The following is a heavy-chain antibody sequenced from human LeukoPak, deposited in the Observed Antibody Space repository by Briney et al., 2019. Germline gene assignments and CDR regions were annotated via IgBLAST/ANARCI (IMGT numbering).Heavy chain of an antibody. CDR1: GFTFSSYG. J-gene: IGHJ5*02. D-gene: IGHD4-23*01. V-gene: IGHV3-23*01. Sequence: GGSLRLSCVVSGFTFSSYGMSWVRQAPGKGLEWVSGSSGSGGSTYYADSVKGRFTISRDNSKNTLYLQMNSLRAEDTAVYYCTRESGNSVFGVSLSWGQGTLVTVSS. CDR3: TRESGNSVFGVSLS. CDR2: SSGSGGST.